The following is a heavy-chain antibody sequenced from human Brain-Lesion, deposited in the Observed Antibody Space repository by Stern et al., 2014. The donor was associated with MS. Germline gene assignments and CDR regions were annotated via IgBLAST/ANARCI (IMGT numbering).Heavy chain of an antibody. D-gene: IGHD6-6*01. CDR3: ARRGDSSSSGFDY. CDR1: GFRFTSNG. Sequence: EVQLVQSGAEVKKPGESLKISCTGSGFRFTSNGIGWVRQMPGKGLAWVGLVWLGVSDSRYSPPFQGQVTISADKSISTAYLQWSSLQASDTAMYYCARRGDSSSSGFDYWGQGTLVIVSS. V-gene: IGHV5-51*01. CDR2: VWLGVSDS. J-gene: IGHJ4*02.